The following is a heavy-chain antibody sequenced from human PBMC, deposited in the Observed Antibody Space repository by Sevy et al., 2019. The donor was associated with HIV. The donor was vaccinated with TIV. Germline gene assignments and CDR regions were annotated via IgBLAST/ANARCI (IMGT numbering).Heavy chain of an antibody. CDR1: GYTFTGYY. CDR3: ARDGKDIVVVVAASGRTFDAFDI. Sequence: ASVKVSCKASGYTFTGYYMHWVRQAPGQGLEWMGWINPNSGGTNYAQKFQGRVTMTTDTSISTAYMELSRLRSDDTAVYYCARDGKDIVVVVAASGRTFDAFDIWGQGTMVTVSS. D-gene: IGHD2-15*01. J-gene: IGHJ3*02. CDR2: INPNSGGT. V-gene: IGHV1-2*02.